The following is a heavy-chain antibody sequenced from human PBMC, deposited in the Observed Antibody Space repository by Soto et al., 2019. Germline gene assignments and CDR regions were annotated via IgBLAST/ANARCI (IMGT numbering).Heavy chain of an antibody. J-gene: IGHJ3*02. V-gene: IGHV1-2*02. CDR3: ASHVSEQYLWPSGAFNI. CDR1: GFTFADFY. D-gene: IGHD3-10*01. CDR2: INPNSGGT. Sequence: ASVKVSCKASGFTFADFYLHWVRQAPRQGLEWMGWINPNSGGTDYAQKFQGRITMTRDTSINTAYMELSRLRSDDTAVYYCASHVSEQYLWPSGAFNIWGQGTMVTVSS.